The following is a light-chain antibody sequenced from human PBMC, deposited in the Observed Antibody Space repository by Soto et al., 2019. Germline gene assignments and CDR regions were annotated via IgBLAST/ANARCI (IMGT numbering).Light chain of an antibody. CDR2: ATS. CDR1: QSISNY. Sequence: DIPMTQSPSSLSASVGDRVTVTCRASQSISNYLNWYQQKQGKAPKLLIHATSRLQSGVPSRFSGSGSGTDFTLTISSLQPEDFATYYCQQSYNTPRTFGHGTKVEI. V-gene: IGKV1-39*01. J-gene: IGKJ1*01. CDR3: QQSYNTPRT.